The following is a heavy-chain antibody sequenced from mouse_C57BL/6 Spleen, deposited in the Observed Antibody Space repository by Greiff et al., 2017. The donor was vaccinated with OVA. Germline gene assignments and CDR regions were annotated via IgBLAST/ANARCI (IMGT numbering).Heavy chain of an antibody. V-gene: IGHV3-6*01. CDR1: GYSITSGYY. J-gene: IGHJ1*03. CDR3: ARVGLRIWYMDD. D-gene: IGHD2-2*01. Sequence: EVKLLESGPGFVKPSQSLSHTCSVTGYSITSGYYSNWIRQFPGNKLEWMGYISYDGSNNYKPSLKNRISISRDTSKNQFFLKLNSVTTEDTATYDWARVGLRIWYMDDWGKGTTVTVSS. CDR2: ISYDGSN.